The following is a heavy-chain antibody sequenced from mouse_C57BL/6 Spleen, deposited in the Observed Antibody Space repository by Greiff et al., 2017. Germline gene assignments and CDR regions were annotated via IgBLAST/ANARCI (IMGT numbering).Heavy chain of an antibody. CDR1: GFTFTDYY. CDR3: VRYKRRVTRNYAMDD. V-gene: IGHV7-3*01. J-gene: IGHJ4*01. D-gene: IGHD2-2*01. CDR2: ISNKANGYTS. Sequence: EVQVVQSGGGLVQPGASLNLSCAASGFTFTDYYMSWVRQPPGQGLEWLGFISNKANGYTSEYSVSVKGRFTISRDTSQTILYLQMNALRADDSATYYCVRYKRRVTRNYAMDDWGQGTSVTVSS.